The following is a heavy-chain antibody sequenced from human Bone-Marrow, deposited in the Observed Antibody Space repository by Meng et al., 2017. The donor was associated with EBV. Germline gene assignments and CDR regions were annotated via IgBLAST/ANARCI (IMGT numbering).Heavy chain of an antibody. CDR2: LIPMFGAP. CDR3: ASESGRGYTPDY. J-gene: IGHJ4*02. D-gene: IGHD3-10*01. Sequence: QGQLVESADEGKNPGSPVHVSCKTSGGTFSSYAISWVGQAPGQGLEWLGGLIPMFGAPNYAQKFQGRVTITADEYTSTHFMELSSLRSEDTAVYYCASESGRGYTPDYWGQGTLVTVPS. V-gene: IGHV1-69*01. CDR1: GGTFSSYA.